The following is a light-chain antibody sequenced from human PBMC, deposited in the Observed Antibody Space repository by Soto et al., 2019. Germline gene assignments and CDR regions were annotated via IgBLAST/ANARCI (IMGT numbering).Light chain of an antibody. CDR2: LGS. Sequence: VVMTPKHLSLPVTPGEPASISCWSSQSLLHSNRYNYLDWYLQKPGQSPQLLIYLGSNRASGVPDRFSGSGSGTDFTLKISRVESEEVGVYHFVQGPRPPPRFGQGTKVDIK. CDR1: QSLLHSNRYNY. CDR3: VQGPRPPPR. J-gene: IGKJ1*01. V-gene: IGKV2-28*01.